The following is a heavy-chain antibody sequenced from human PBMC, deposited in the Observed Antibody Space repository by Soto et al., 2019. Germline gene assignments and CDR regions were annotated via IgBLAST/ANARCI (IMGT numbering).Heavy chain of an antibody. CDR1: GGSISSSNW. CDR3: ASTYYYDSSGYYSLGD. CDR2: IYHSGST. D-gene: IGHD3-22*01. J-gene: IGHJ4*02. Sequence: QVQLQESGPGLVKPSGTLSLTCAVSGGSISSSNWWSWVRQPPGKGLEWIGEIYHSGSTNYNPSRKSRVTISVDKSQNQFSLKLSSVTAADTAVYYCASTYYYDSSGYYSLGDWGQGTLVTVSS. V-gene: IGHV4-4*02.